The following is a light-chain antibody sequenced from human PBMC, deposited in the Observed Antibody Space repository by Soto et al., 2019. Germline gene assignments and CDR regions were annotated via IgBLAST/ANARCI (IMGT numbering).Light chain of an antibody. CDR1: QSVSNNY. Sequence: EIVLTQSPGTLSLSPGERATLSCRATQSVSNNYLAWYQRKPGQAPRLLIYGASSRATGIPDRFSGSGSGTDFTLTISRLEPEDFAVYYCQQYATSPWTFGQGTKV. CDR3: QQYATSPWT. V-gene: IGKV3-20*01. J-gene: IGKJ1*01. CDR2: GAS.